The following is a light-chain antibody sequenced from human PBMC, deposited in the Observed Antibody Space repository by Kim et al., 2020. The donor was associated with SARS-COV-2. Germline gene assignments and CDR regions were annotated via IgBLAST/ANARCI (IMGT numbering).Light chain of an antibody. CDR3: QTWGTGIV. V-gene: IGLV4-69*01. CDR2: LNSDGSH. Sequence: GAAVKLTGTLSSGHSSYAIAWHQQQPEKGPRYLMKLNSDGSHSKGDGIPDRFSGSSSGAERYLTISSLQSEDEADYYCQTWGTGIVFGGGTKLTVL. J-gene: IGLJ3*02. CDR1: SGHSSYA.